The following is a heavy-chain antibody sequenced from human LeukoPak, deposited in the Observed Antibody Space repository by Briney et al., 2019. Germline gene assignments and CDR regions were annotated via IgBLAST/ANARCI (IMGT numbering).Heavy chain of an antibody. Sequence: PGRSLRLSCAASGCTFSTYFMHWVRQAPGKGLEWVADIASDGSHTFYVESVKGRFTISRDNSKNTPYLQMNSLRAEDTAVYFCARERQDTILHSGAFDIWGQGTMVTVSS. CDR3: ARERQDTILHSGAFDI. J-gene: IGHJ3*02. V-gene: IGHV3-30-3*01. CDR1: GCTFSTYF. CDR2: IASDGSHT. D-gene: IGHD2-21*01.